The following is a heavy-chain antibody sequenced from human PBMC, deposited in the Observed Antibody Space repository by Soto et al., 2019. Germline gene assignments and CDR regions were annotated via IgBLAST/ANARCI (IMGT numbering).Heavy chain of an antibody. Sequence: QVQLVQSGAEVKKPGSSVKVSCKASGGTFSSYAISWVRQAPGQGLEWMGGIIPIFGTANYAQKFQGRVTMTADESTSTAYTELSSRRAEDTVVYYCARGVHFWSGSISYYYGMDVWAQGTTVTVSS. CDR2: IIPIFGTA. V-gene: IGHV1-69*01. CDR3: ARGVHFWSGSISYYYGMDV. CDR1: GGTFSSYA. J-gene: IGHJ6*02. D-gene: IGHD3-3*02.